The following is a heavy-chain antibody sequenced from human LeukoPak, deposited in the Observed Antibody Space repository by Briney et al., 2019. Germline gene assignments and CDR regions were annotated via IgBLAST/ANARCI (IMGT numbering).Heavy chain of an antibody. CDR3: ARGTFCSSASCYTPSYFDY. Sequence: GGSLRRSCAASAFTFSNYNMNWVRQAPGKGLEWVSSITSSSSYMYHADSVKGRFTISRDNAKNSLYLQMNSLRAEDTAVYFCARGTFCSSASCYTPSYFDYWGQGTLVTVSS. CDR2: ITSSSSYM. D-gene: IGHD2-2*02. CDR1: AFTFSNYN. J-gene: IGHJ4*02. V-gene: IGHV3-21*01.